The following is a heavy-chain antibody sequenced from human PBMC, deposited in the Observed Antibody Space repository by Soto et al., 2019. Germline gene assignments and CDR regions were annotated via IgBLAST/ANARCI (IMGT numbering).Heavy chain of an antibody. J-gene: IGHJ4*02. CDR2: IYWDDDK. CDR3: AHRGGGLLFDY. V-gene: IGHV2-5*02. CDR1: GFSLSTSGVG. D-gene: IGHD1-26*01. Sequence: QITLKESGPTLVKPTQTLTLTCTFSGFSLSTSGVGVGWIRQPPGKALEWLALIYWDDDKRYSPSLKSRLTSPKDTSKNQVVLTMTTMDPVDTATYYCAHRGGGLLFDYWGQGTLVTVSS.